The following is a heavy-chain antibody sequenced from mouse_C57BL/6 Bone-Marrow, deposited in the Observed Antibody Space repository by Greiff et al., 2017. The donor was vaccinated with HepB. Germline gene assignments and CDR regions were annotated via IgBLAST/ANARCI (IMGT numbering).Heavy chain of an antibody. CDR3: ARLGYYGSSYYY. CDR2: IYPRSGNT. D-gene: IGHD1-1*01. J-gene: IGHJ2*01. V-gene: IGHV1-81*01. Sequence: VKLMESGAELARPGASVKLSCKASGYTFTSYGISWVKQRTGQGLEWIGEIYPRSGNTYYNEKFKGKATLTADKSSSTAYMELRSLTSEDSAVYFCARLGYYGSSYYYWGQGTTLTVSS. CDR1: GYTFTSYG.